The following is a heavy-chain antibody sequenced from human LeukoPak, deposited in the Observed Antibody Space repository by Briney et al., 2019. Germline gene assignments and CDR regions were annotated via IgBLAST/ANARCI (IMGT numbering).Heavy chain of an antibody. D-gene: IGHD3-22*01. V-gene: IGHV1-46*01. CDR3: ARDYGDSSGYYYVPSFDY. CDR2: INPSGGST. J-gene: IGHJ4*02. CDR1: GYTFTNYY. Sequence: ASVKVSCKASGYTFTNYYMHWVRQAPGQGLEWMGIINPSGGSTSYAQKFQGRVTMTRDMSTSTAYMELRSLRSDDTAVYYCARDYGDSSGYYYVPSFDYWGQGTLVTVSS.